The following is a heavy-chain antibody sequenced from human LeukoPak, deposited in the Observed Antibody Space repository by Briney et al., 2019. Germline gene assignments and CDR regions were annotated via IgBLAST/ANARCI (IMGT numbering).Heavy chain of an antibody. CDR2: INPSGGST. V-gene: IGHV1-46*01. CDR1: GYTFTSYY. CDR3: ARAGGDYGVHPKNWFDP. D-gene: IGHD4-17*01. Sequence: GAPVNVSCKASGYTFTSYYMHWVRQAPGQGLEWMGIINPSGGSTSYAQKFQGRVTMTRDTSTSTVYMELSSLRSEDTAVYYCARAGGDYGVHPKNWFDPWGQGTLVTVSS. J-gene: IGHJ5*02.